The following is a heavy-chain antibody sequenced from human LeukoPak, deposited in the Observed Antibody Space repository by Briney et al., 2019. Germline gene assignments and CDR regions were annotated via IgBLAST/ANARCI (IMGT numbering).Heavy chain of an antibody. Sequence: GASVKVSCKTSGYTFSDYYVQWVRQAPGQGLEWMGWINPNSGGTNYAQAFQGRVTVTRDTSISTAYMELTRLRSDDTAVYFCARGSDYDDYFYMDFWGKGTTVTVSS. CDR2: INPNSGGT. V-gene: IGHV1-2*02. J-gene: IGHJ6*03. CDR3: ARGSDYDDYFYMDF. CDR1: GYTFSDYY.